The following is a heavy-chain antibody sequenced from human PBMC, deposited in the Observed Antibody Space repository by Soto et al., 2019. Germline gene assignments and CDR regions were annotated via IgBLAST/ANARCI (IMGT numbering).Heavy chain of an antibody. J-gene: IGHJ1*01. CDR3: AAEGAYDYGDYAAEH. D-gene: IGHD4-17*01. CDR1: GFTFTSSA. V-gene: IGHV1-58*01. CDR2: IVVGSGNT. Sequence: SVKVSCKASGFTFTSSAVQWARQARGQRLEWIGWIVVGSGNTNYAQKFQERVTITRDMSTSTAYMELSSLRSEDTAVYYCAAEGAYDYGDYAAEHWGQGTLVTVSS.